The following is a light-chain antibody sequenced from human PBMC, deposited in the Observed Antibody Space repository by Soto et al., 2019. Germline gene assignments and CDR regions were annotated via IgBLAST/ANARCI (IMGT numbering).Light chain of an antibody. Sequence: ENVLTQSPGTLSLSPGERATLSCRATQSVTSSYFAWYQQKPGQAPRLLIYGASTRAAGISDRFRGGGSGTEFTLTITSLRSEDSGTYYCQQYFEWPPMTFGQGTKVEI. CDR3: QQYFEWPPMT. CDR2: GAS. V-gene: IGKV3-15*01. CDR1: QSVTSSY. J-gene: IGKJ1*01.